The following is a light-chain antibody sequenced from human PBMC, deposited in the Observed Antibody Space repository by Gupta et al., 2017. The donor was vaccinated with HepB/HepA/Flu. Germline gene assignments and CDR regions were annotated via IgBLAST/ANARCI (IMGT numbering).Light chain of an antibody. CDR1: SRDVGGYNS. J-gene: IGLJ2*01. Sequence: QSALTQPASVSGSPGQSITISCTGTSRDVGGYNSVSWYQQYPGKAPKLVIYDVTARPSGISTRFSGSKSGNTASLTIYGLQTEDEADYYCSSFKRTTTRVIFGGGTKLTVL. CDR2: DVT. CDR3: SSFKRTTTRVI. V-gene: IGLV2-14*03.